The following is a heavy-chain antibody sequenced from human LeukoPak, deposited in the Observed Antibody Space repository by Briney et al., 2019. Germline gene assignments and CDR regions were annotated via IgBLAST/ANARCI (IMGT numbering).Heavy chain of an antibody. CDR2: IKQDGSVK. CDR1: GFPFSNYW. CDR3: ARIGYSSSSLDF. V-gene: IGHV3-7*03. J-gene: IGHJ4*02. D-gene: IGHD6-6*01. Sequence: GGSLRLSCATSGFPFSNYWMTWVRQAPGKGLEWVANIKQDGSVKYYVDSVKGRFTISKDNSKNSVYLQMISLRAEDTAVYKCARIGYSSSSLDFWGRGTLVTVSS.